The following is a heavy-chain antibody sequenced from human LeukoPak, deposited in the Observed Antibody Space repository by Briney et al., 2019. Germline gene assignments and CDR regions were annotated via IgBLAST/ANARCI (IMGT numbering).Heavy chain of an antibody. CDR2: IHHGGTT. D-gene: IGHD3-22*01. Sequence: SETLSLTCTVSGYSISSGYYWGWIRQPPGKGLEWIGSIHHGGTTYYNPSLKSPVTISVDTSKNQFSLKLSSVTAADTAVYYCARDQADYYDSSGYFDYWGQGTLVTVSS. CDR3: ARDQADYYDSSGYFDY. V-gene: IGHV4-38-2*02. CDR1: GYSISSGYY. J-gene: IGHJ4*02.